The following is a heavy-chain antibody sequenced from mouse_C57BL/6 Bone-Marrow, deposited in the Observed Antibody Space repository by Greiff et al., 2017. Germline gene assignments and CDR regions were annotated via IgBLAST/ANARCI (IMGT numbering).Heavy chain of an antibody. CDR1: GFTFSNYW. CDR3: TAGGWLLAY. CDR2: IRLKSDNYET. J-gene: IGHJ3*01. D-gene: IGHD2-3*01. V-gene: IGHV6-3*01. Sequence: DVMLVESGGGLVQPGGSMKLSCVASGFTFSNYWMNWVRQSPEKGLEWVAQIRLKSDNYETHYAESVKGRFTISRDDSKSSVYLQMNNLRAEDTGIYYCTAGGWLLAYWGQETLVTVSA.